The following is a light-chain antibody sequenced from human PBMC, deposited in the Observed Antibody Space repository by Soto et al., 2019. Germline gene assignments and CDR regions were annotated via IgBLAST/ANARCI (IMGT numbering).Light chain of an antibody. J-gene: IGKJ2*01. CDR3: QQQGT. CDR1: QSRSSSY. CDR2: AAS. Sequence: EIVLTQSPGTLSLSPGERATLSCRASQSRSSSYVVCYQQKPGQAPRLRIYAASRRATGIPDRFSGSGSATEYTLTLRRLEPEDFAVYYCQQQGTFGQGTKLEIK. V-gene: IGKV3-20*01.